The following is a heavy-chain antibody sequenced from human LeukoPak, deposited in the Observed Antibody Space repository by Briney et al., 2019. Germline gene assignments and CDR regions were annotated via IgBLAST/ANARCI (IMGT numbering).Heavy chain of an antibody. CDR1: GGSISSSSYY. V-gene: IGHV4-39*07. CDR3: ARDSRNYYGSGPLFDY. D-gene: IGHD3-10*01. Sequence: SETLSLTCTVSGGSISSSSYYWGWIRQPPGKGLEWIGSIYYSGSTYYNPSLKSRVTISVDTSKNQFSLKLSSVTAADTAVYYCARDSRNYYGSGPLFDYWGQGTLVTVSS. CDR2: IYYSGST. J-gene: IGHJ4*02.